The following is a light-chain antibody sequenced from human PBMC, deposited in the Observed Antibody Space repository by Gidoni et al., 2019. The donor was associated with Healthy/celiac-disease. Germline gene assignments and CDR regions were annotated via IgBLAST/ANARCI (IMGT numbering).Light chain of an antibody. J-gene: IGKJ5*01. CDR3: QQLNSYPT. V-gene: IGKV1-9*01. Sequence: DIQLTQSPSFLSASVGDRVTITCRASQGISSYLAWYQHKPGKAPKLLIYAESTLQSGVTSRFSGSGSGTEFTLTISSLQPEDFATYYCQQLNSYPTFGQGTKLEIK. CDR2: AES. CDR1: QGISSY.